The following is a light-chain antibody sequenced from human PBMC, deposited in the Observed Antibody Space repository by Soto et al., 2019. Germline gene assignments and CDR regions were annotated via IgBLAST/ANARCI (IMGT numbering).Light chain of an antibody. Sequence: ESGLTQSPATLSLSPGERATLSWRASQSVSSYLAWYRQKPGQAPRLLIYDASNRATGIPARFSGSGSGTDFTLTISSLEPEDFAVYYCQQRSNWPLLTFGGGTKV. CDR3: QQRSNWPLLT. CDR1: QSVSSY. V-gene: IGKV3-11*01. J-gene: IGKJ4*01. CDR2: DAS.